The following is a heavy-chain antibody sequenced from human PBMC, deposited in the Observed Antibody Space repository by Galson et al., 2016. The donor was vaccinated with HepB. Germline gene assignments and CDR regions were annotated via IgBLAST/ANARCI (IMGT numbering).Heavy chain of an antibody. V-gene: IGHV3-30*04. CDR2: ISNSRNNK. CDR3: ARVLAGVADNGYYYYGMDV. Sequence: SLRLSCAASGFTFSSYAIHWVRQAPGKGLEWVTLISNSRNNKHYADSVKGRFTISRDNSKNTLYLQMNSLRTDDTAVYYCARVLAGVADNGYYYYGMDVWGQGTTVTVSS. CDR1: GFTFSSYA. J-gene: IGHJ6*02. D-gene: IGHD2-15*01.